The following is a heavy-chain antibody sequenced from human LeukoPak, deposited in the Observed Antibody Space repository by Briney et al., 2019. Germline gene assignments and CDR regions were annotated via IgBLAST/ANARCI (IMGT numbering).Heavy chain of an antibody. J-gene: IGHJ4*02. CDR2: IYYSGST. V-gene: IGHV4-59*01. CDR3: ARLVRGRLDY. CDR1: GGSISSYY. D-gene: IGHD3-10*01. Sequence: SETLSLTSTVSGGSISSYYWSWIRQPPGKGLEWIGYIYYSGSTNYNPSLKSRVTISVDTSKNQFSLKLSSVTAADTAVYYCARLVRGRLDYWGQGTLVTVSS.